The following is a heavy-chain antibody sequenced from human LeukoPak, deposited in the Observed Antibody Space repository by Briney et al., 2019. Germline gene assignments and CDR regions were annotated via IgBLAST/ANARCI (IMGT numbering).Heavy chain of an antibody. CDR1: GGSFRSSSYY. J-gene: IGHJ4*02. V-gene: IGHV4-39*01. D-gene: IGHD3-10*01. CDR2: IYYSGST. Sequence: SETLSLTCTVSGGSFRSSSYYWGWIRQTPGKGLEWIGCIYYSGSTYYNPSLKSRVTISVDTSENQFSLKLSSVTAADTAVYYCARQFYGSGTYFYYGDYWGQGTLATVSS. CDR3: ARQFYGSGTYFYYGDY.